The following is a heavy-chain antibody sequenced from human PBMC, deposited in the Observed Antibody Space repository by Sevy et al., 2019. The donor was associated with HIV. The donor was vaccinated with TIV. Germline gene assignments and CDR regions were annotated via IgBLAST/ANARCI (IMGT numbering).Heavy chain of an antibody. Sequence: GGSLRPSCAAPGFSFTNYAMGWFRRAPGKGLEWVSAISGTAAYPYYADSVKGRFTISRDNSKNTIYLQMNSLRAEDTATYFCAKDSTLGPTTPDYWGQGILVTVSS. V-gene: IGHV3-23*01. CDR2: ISGTAAYP. D-gene: IGHD1-26*01. J-gene: IGHJ4*02. CDR1: GFSFTNYA. CDR3: AKDSTLGPTTPDY.